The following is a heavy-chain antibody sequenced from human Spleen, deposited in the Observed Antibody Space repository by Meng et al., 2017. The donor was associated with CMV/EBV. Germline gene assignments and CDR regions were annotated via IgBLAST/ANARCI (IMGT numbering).Heavy chain of an antibody. Sequence: GGSLRLSCAASGFVFTTYWMGWVRQAPGKGLEWVSYISRSGTKYYADSVKGRFTIFRDNAKNSLYLQMNSLRAEDTAVYYCARATGLRYYYLDYWGQGTLVTVSS. CDR1: GFVFTTYW. D-gene: IGHD3-10*01. J-gene: IGHJ4*02. V-gene: IGHV3-69-1*02. CDR2: ISRSGTK. CDR3: ARATGLRYYYLDY.